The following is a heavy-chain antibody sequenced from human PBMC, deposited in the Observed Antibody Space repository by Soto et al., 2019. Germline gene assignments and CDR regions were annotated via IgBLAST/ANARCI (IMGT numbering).Heavy chain of an antibody. V-gene: IGHV1-18*01. CDR1: GYTFTNYG. CDR3: ARDPLIVAVSSDYGMDV. CDR2: INVYNGNT. D-gene: IGHD2-21*01. J-gene: IGHJ6*02. Sequence: QVQLVQSGAEVKKPGASVKVSCKASGYTFTNYGINWVRQAPGQGLEWMGWINVYNGNTNYAQSLQGRVTMTTDTSTNTAYMELRSLSSDDTAVYYCARDPLIVAVSSDYGMDVWGQGTTVTVSS.